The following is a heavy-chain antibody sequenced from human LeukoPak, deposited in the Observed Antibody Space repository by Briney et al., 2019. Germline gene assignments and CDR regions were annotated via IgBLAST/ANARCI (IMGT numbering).Heavy chain of an antibody. CDR2: ISAYNGHA. CDR1: GNSFTNNG. Sequence: GASVKVSCKSAGNSFTNNGFSWVRQAPGQGPEWMGWISAYNGHANYAQKFQGRVTMTTDTSTSTAYMELMSLRFDDTAVYYCARDGHRRFYYDGSAYRFDSWGQGTLVTVSS. J-gene: IGHJ4*02. V-gene: IGHV1-18*04. D-gene: IGHD3-22*01. CDR3: ARDGHRRFYYDGSAYRFDS.